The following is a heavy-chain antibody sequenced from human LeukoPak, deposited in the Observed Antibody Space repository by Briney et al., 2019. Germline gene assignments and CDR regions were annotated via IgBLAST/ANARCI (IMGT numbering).Heavy chain of an antibody. D-gene: IGHD3-22*01. CDR2: VYTSGST. CDR1: GGSISVYY. J-gene: IGHJ4*02. CDR3: ARDAYYYDSSGYFVTYC. Sequence: SETLSLTCTVSGGSISVYYWSWIRQPAGKGLEWIGRVYTSGSTYYNPSLQSRVAMSVDASKNQFSLQLNSVTAADTAFYYCARDAYYYDSSGYFVTYCWGQGTLVTVSS. V-gene: IGHV4-4*07.